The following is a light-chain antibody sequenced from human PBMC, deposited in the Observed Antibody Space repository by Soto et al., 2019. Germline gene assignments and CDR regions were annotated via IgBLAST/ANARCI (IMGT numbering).Light chain of an antibody. CDR1: SSDVGGYNY. Sequence: QSALTQPASVSGSPGQSITISCTGTSSDVGGYNYVSWYQQHPGKAPKLIIYEVNNRPSGVSNRFSGSKSGNTASLTISGLQAEDEADYYCSLYTSENPYVFGTGTKVTVL. CDR2: EVN. CDR3: SLYTSENPYV. J-gene: IGLJ1*01. V-gene: IGLV2-14*01.